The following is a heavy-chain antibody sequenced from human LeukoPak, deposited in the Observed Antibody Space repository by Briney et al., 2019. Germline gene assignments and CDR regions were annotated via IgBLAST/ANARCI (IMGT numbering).Heavy chain of an antibody. CDR1: GYTFTAYD. CDR2: MNPKSANT. CDR3: ARGKLTHGDYVAVDF. J-gene: IGHJ4*02. Sequence: ASVKVSCKASGYTFTAYDLNWVRQANGQGLEWMGWMNPKSANTGYAQKFQGRVTMTRDTSINTAYMELSSLRSEDTAIYYCARGKLTHGDYVAVDFWGQGTLVTVSS. V-gene: IGHV1-8*01. D-gene: IGHD4-17*01.